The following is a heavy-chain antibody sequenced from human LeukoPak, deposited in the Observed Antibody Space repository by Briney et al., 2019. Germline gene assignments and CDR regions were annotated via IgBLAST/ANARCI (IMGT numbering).Heavy chain of an antibody. J-gene: IGHJ3*02. CDR3: ARDVGGGALDI. V-gene: IGHV3-53*01. CDR2: LYSDGST. Sequence: GGSLRLSCAASGFIVSSNYMSWVRQAPGKGLEWVSILYSDGSTFYYADSVKGRFTISRDRSKNTLHLQMNSLRADDTAIYYCARDVGGGALDIWGQGTMVTVS. D-gene: IGHD1-26*01. CDR1: GFIVSSNY.